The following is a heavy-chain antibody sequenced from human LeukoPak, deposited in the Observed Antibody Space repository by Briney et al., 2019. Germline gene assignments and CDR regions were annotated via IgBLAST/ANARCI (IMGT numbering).Heavy chain of an antibody. Sequence: PSETLSLTCTVSGGSISSYYLSWIRQPPGKGLEWIGYIYYSGSTNYNPSLKSRVTISLDTSKNQFSLKLTSVTAADTAVYYCARGPYYYMEVWGKGTTVTVSS. CDR3: ARGPYYYMEV. J-gene: IGHJ6*03. V-gene: IGHV4-59*01. CDR1: GGSISSYY. CDR2: IYYSGST.